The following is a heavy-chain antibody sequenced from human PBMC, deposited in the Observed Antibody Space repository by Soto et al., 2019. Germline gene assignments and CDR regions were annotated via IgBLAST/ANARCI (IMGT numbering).Heavy chain of an antibody. J-gene: IGHJ6*02. CDR3: ARLFDRQQLVRGMDV. CDR2: ISRGDSNT. Sequence: ESLKICFKGAGYSFTRYRHGWVRQIPGKGLGGMGIISRGDSNTRYRPFFQGLVTISADKSIGAAFLLWSSMKASDTAKYYCARLFDRQQLVRGMDVWGQGTTVTVSS. CDR1: GYSFTRYR. V-gene: IGHV5-51*01. D-gene: IGHD6-13*01.